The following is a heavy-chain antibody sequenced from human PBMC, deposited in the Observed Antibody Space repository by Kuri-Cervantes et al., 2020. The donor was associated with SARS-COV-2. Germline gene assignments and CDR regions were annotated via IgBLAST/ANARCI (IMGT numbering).Heavy chain of an antibody. V-gene: IGHV3-7*04. CDR3: ARAVGASDSF. CDR2: VNQDGTQK. Sequence: GESLKISCAASGFTFNSYWMSWVRQAPGKGLEWVANVNQDGTQKYYVDSVKGRFTISRDNAKNSVYLPMNSLRFDDTALYYCARAVGASDSFWGQGALVTVSS. D-gene: IGHD3-22*01. J-gene: IGHJ4*02. CDR1: GFTFNSYW.